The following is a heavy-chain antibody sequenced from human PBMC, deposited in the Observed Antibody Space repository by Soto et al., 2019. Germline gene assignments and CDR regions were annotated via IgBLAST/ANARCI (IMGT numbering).Heavy chain of an antibody. Sequence: QVPLVQSGAEVKKPGASVKVSCKASGYTFTSYAMPWVRQAPGQRLEWMGWINAGNGNTKYSQKFQGRVTITRDTSASTAYMELSSLRSEDTAVYYCARERDFKWLRLFDYWGQGTLVTVSS. CDR3: ARERDFKWLRLFDY. V-gene: IGHV1-3*01. D-gene: IGHD5-12*01. CDR1: GYTFTSYA. J-gene: IGHJ4*02. CDR2: INAGNGNT.